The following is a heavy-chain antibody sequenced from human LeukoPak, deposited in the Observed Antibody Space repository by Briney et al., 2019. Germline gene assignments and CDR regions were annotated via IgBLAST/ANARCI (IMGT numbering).Heavy chain of an antibody. CDR2: IIPILGIA. V-gene: IGHV1-69*04. D-gene: IGHD2-21*02. CDR1: GGTFSSYA. Sequence: ASVKVSCKASGGTFSSYAISWVRQAPGQVLVWMGRIIPILGIANYAQKFQGRVTITADKSTSTAYMELSSLRSEDTAVYYCARDGAYCGGDCYSVPMGCYFDLWGRGTLVTVSS. CDR3: ARDGAYCGGDCYSVPMGCYFDL. J-gene: IGHJ2*01.